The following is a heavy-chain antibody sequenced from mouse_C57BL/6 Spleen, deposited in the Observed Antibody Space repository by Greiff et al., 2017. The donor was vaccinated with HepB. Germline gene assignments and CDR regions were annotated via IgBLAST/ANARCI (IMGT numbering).Heavy chain of an antibody. Sequence: EVQGVESGAGLVKPGGSLKLSCAASGFTFSDYGMHWVRQAPEKGLEWVAYISSGSSTTYYADTVKGRFTISRDNTKNTLFLQMTSLRSEDTAMYYCARRDYCGSIYFDYWGQGTTLTVSS. V-gene: IGHV5-17*01. J-gene: IGHJ2*01. CDR3: ARRDYCGSIYFDY. CDR1: GFTFSDYG. D-gene: IGHD1-1*01. CDR2: ISSGSSTT.